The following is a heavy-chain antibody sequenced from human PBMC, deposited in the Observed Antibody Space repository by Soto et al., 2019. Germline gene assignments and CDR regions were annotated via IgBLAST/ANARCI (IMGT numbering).Heavy chain of an antibody. CDR3: ARDQICSGGSCYSHWFDP. CDR2: IYYSGST. Sequence: SETLSLTCTVSGGSISNYYWSWIRQPPGKRLEWIGYIYYSGSTNYNPSLKSRVTISVDTSKNQFSLKLSSVTAADTAVYYCARDQICSGGSCYSHWFDPWGQGTLVTVSS. CDR1: GGSISNYY. J-gene: IGHJ5*02. V-gene: IGHV4-59*01. D-gene: IGHD2-15*01.